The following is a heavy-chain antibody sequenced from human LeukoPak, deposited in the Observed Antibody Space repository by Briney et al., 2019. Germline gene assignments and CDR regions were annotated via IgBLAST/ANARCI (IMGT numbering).Heavy chain of an antibody. CDR3: ARASYCSDGSCYSDY. V-gene: IGHV1-18*01. J-gene: IGHJ4*02. CDR1: GYTFSSYS. CDR2: ISAYNGNT. D-gene: IGHD2-15*01. Sequence: GASVKVSCKASGYTFSSYSISWVRQAPGQGLEWMGWISAYNGNTINAQKVKGRVTMTTDTSTSTAYMELRSLKSDDTAVYYCARASYCSDGSCYSDYWGQGTLVTVSS.